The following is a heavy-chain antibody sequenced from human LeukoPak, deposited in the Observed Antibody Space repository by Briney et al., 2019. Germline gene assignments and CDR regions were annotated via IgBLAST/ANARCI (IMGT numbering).Heavy chain of an antibody. CDR2: INHSGST. V-gene: IGHV4-34*01. D-gene: IGHD2-2*01. Sequence: SETLSLTCAVYGGSFSGYYWSWIRQPPGKGLEWIGEINHSGSTNYNPSLKSRVTISVDTSKNQFSLKLSSVTAADTAVYYCARSVVVPAAHKKYYDYRGQGTLVTVSS. J-gene: IGHJ4*02. CDR3: ARSVVVPAAHKKYYDY. CDR1: GGSFSGYY.